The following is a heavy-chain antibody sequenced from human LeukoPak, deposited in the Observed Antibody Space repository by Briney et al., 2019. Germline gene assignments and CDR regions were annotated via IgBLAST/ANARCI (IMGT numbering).Heavy chain of an antibody. D-gene: IGHD3-16*01. CDR2: IQYDGSNE. CDR3: ARALVTGGFDY. Sequence: PGGSLRLSCAASGFSFSSYGMHWVRQAPGKGLEWVAYIQYDGSNEQYADSVKGRFSISRDSSKNILNLQMNSLRAEDTALYYCARALVTGGFDYWGQGTLVTVSS. V-gene: IGHV3-30*02. CDR1: GFSFSSYG. J-gene: IGHJ4*02.